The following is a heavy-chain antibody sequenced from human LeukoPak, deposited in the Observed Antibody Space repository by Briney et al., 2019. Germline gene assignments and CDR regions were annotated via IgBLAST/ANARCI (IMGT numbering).Heavy chain of an antibody. CDR1: GYTYPSYD. V-gene: IGHV1-8*01. CDR2: MNPNSGNT. J-gene: IGHJ5*02. CDR3: VRDGGIPVAGRRGNWFDP. Sequence: ASVKVSCKASGYTYPSYDINWVRQATGQGLEWMGWMNPNSGNTGYAQKFQGRVTMTRNTSMSTSYMELSSLRSGVTAVYFCVRDGGIPVAGRRGNWFDPWGQGTLVTVS. D-gene: IGHD6-19*01.